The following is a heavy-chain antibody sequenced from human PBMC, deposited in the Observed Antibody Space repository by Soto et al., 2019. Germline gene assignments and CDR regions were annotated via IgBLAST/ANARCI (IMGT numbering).Heavy chain of an antibody. CDR3: ARSGDNYNVLDY. CDR2: IWYDGSNK. CDR1: GFTFSSYG. J-gene: IGHJ4*02. Sequence: GGSLRLSCGASGFTFSSYGMHWVRQAPGKGLEWVAVIWYDGSNKYYADSVKGRFTISRDNDKNSLFLQINSLRGEDSATYYCARSGDNYNVLDYWGQGTQVTVS. V-gene: IGHV3-33*01. D-gene: IGHD3-10*02.